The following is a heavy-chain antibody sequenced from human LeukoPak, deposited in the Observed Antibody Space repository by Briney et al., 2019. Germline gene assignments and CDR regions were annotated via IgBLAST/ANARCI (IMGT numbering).Heavy chain of an antibody. CDR3: ARIVSYGGSDGFDL. CDR2: ISPNSGDT. CDR1: GYTLTPYY. V-gene: IGHV1-2*02. J-gene: IGHJ3*01. Sequence: GASVTVSCKASGYTLTPYYIHWVRQAPGQGLERMGWISPNSGDTDYAQKFHGRVTMTRDTPISTVYMELSSLRSDVTAMYYCARIVSYGGSDGFDLWGQGTMVTVSS. D-gene: IGHD5-18*01.